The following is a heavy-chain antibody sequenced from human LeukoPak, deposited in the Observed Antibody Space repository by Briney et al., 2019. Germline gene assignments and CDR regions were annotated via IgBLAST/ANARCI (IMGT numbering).Heavy chain of an antibody. Sequence: GGSLRLSCAASGFTFSNAWMSWVRQAPGKGLEWVGRIKSKTDGGTTGYAAPVKGRFTISRDDSKNTLYLQMNSLKTEDTAVYYCTTDRMAAAGTGDYWGQGTLVTVSS. D-gene: IGHD6-13*01. CDR2: IKSKTDGGTT. CDR3: TTDRMAAAGTGDY. V-gene: IGHV3-15*01. J-gene: IGHJ4*02. CDR1: GFTFSNAW.